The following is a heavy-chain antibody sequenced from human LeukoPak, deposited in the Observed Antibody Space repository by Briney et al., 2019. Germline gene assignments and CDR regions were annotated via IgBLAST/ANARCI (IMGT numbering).Heavy chain of an antibody. V-gene: IGHV4-39*07. J-gene: IGHJ6*03. Sequence: SETLSLTCTVSGGSISSSSYYWSWIRQSPGKGLEWIGEINHSGNTNYNPSLESQVTISVDTSKNQFSLKLSSVTTADTAVYYCSRRVKVNYVGLFGEDNYYYYMDAWAKGTTVTVS. CDR3: SRRVKVNYVGLFGEDNYYYYMDA. CDR1: GGSISSSSYY. D-gene: IGHD3-10*01. CDR2: INHSGNT.